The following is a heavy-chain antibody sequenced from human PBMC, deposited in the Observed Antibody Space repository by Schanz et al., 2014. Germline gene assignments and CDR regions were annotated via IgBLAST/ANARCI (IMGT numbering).Heavy chain of an antibody. CDR3: ARGGGPEDVFDI. Sequence: QVQLVQSGPEVKKPGSSVKVSCQAFGDTFSKYNIMWVRQVPGQGLEWLGRIMPLRGIGNNAWKFQDRLTITADKSTFTAYMDVSSLRSEDTAVYYCARGGGPEDVFDIWGQGTIXTVSS. V-gene: IGHV1-69*02. CDR1: GDTFSKYN. J-gene: IGHJ3*02. D-gene: IGHD2-15*01. CDR2: IMPLRGIG.